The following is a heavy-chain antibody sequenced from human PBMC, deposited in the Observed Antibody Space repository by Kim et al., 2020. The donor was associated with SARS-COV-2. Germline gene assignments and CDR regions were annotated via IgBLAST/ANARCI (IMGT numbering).Heavy chain of an antibody. J-gene: IGHJ3*02. CDR3: ARRRELGQDDAFDI. Sequence: SETLSLTCTVSGGSISSSSYYWGWIRQPPGKGLEWIGSIYYSGSTYYNPSLKSRVTISVDTSKNQFSLKLSSVTAADTAVYYCARRRELGQDDAFDIWGQGTMVTVSS. D-gene: IGHD1-26*01. V-gene: IGHV4-39*01. CDR2: IYYSGST. CDR1: GGSISSSSYY.